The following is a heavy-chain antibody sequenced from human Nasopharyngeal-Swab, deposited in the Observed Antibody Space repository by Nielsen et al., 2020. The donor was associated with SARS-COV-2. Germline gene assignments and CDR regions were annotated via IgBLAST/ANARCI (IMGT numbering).Heavy chain of an antibody. CDR1: SGSFSDYN. D-gene: IGHD6-13*01. J-gene: IGHJ6*03. CDR2: INHGGTT. Sequence: ESLKISCAVFSGSFSDYNWNWVRQPPGKGLEWIGQINHGGTTNYNPSLKSRVTVSVDTSKNQFSLRLTSVTAADTAVYYCARGLSGIVPSPVLGLGPWYPYYYMDVWDKGTTVTVSS. CDR3: ARGLSGIVPSPVLGLGPWYPYYYMDV. V-gene: IGHV4-34*01.